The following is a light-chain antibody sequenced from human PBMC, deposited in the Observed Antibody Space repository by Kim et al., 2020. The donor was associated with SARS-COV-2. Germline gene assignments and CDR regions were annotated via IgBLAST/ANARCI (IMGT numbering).Light chain of an antibody. J-gene: IGLJ2*01. V-gene: IGLV3-21*04. CDR2: YDS. CDR1: NIGSKG. Sequence: APGKTARFTCGGDNIGSKGVHWYQQKPGQAPVLVIYYDSDRPSGIPERFSGSNSGNTATLTISRVEAGDEADYYCQVWDSSSDHRVFGGRTQLTVL. CDR3: QVWDSSSDHRV.